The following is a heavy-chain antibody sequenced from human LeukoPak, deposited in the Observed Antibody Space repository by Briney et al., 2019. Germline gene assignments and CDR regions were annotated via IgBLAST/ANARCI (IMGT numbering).Heavy chain of an antibody. J-gene: IGHJ5*02. D-gene: IGHD2-2*03. CDR3: AREMGIVVVPAGLDP. CDR1: GFTFSSYS. Sequence: GGSLRLSCAASGFTFSSYSMNWVRQAPGKGLEWVSSISSSSSYIYYADSVKGRFTISRDNAKNSLYLQMNSLRAEDTAVYYCAREMGIVVVPAGLDPWGQGTLVTASS. V-gene: IGHV3-21*01. CDR2: ISSSSSYI.